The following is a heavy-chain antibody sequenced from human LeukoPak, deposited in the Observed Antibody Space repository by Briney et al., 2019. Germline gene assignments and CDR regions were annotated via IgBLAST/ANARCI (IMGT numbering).Heavy chain of an antibody. CDR1: GFTFSNYG. CDR2: ISYEGSAQ. V-gene: IGHV3-30*18. CDR3: AKEQDPRTSAQLDY. D-gene: IGHD2-2*01. Sequence: PGGSLRLSCAASGFTFSNYGMHWVRQAPGKGLEWVAVISYEGSAQYYIDSVKGRFIISRDNSKNTLNLQMNSLGAEDTGVYYCAKEQDPRTSAQLDYWGQGTLVTVSS. J-gene: IGHJ4*02.